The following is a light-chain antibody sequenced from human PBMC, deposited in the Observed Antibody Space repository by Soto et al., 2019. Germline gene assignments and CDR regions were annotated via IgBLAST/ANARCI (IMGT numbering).Light chain of an antibody. J-gene: IGKJ5*01. Sequence: DIQMTQSPSSLSASIGDIVTSACQASQDVSNYLNWYQQKLGKAPKLLIYDASNLETGVPSRFSGSGSGTYFSFTISSLQPEDFATYYCQQYSNLITFGQGTRLE. V-gene: IGKV1-33*01. CDR3: QQYSNLIT. CDR2: DAS. CDR1: QDVSNY.